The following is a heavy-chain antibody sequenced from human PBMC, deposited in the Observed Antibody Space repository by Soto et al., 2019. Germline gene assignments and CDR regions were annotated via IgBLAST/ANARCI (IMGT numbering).Heavy chain of an antibody. CDR1: GFTFSTYW. Sequence: GGSLRLSCAASGFTFSTYWMHWVRQAPGKGLVWVSRINSDGSTTNYADTVKGRFTISRDNAKNTLYLQMNSLRAEDTAVYYCARDAYYDMGVWGQGTTVTVSS. CDR2: INSDGSTT. J-gene: IGHJ6*02. CDR3: ARDAYYDMGV. V-gene: IGHV3-74*01.